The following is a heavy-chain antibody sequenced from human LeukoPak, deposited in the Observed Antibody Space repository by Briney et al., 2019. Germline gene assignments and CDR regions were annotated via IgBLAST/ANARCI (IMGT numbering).Heavy chain of an antibody. CDR2: ISSSSSTI. V-gene: IGHV3-48*01. CDR3: ARDLSRGVVVTPPTFDP. Sequence: PGGSLRLSCAASGFTFSSYSMNWVRQAPGKGLEWVSYISSSSSTIYYADSVKGRFTISRDNAKNSLYLQMNSLRAEDTAVYYCARDLSRGVVVTPPTFDPWGQGTLVTVSS. CDR1: GFTFSSYS. J-gene: IGHJ5*02. D-gene: IGHD2-2*01.